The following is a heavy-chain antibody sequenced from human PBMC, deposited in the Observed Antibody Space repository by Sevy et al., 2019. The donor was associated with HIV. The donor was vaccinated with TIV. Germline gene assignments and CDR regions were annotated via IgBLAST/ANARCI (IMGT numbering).Heavy chain of an antibody. CDR2: ISYDGVNK. V-gene: IGHV3-30*04. CDR3: ARGKRYNSRWVYYYYGMDV. Sequence: GGSLRLSCADSGFTFSDYDMHWVRQAPGKGLEWVAIISYDGVNKYYADSVKGRFTISRENSKNMLHLEMNSLRVEDTAVYYYARGKRYNSRWVYYYYGMDVWGQGTTVTVSS. J-gene: IGHJ6*02. D-gene: IGHD6-13*01. CDR1: GFTFSDYD.